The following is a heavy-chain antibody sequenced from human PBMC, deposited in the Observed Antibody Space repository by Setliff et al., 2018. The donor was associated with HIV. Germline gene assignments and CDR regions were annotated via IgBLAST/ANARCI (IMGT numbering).Heavy chain of an antibody. V-gene: IGHV4-59*01. Sequence: SETLSLTCAVSGGSITNKYWSWIRQPPGKGLEWLGYVSSSGTTNYTPSLESRLTISVDTSKNQVSLRLTSVAAADTAVYYCARDSGGYNYGFAVGSFDYWGQGALVTVSS. CDR1: GGSITNKY. J-gene: IGHJ4*02. CDR3: ARDSGGYNYGFAVGSFDY. CDR2: VSSSGTT. D-gene: IGHD5-18*01.